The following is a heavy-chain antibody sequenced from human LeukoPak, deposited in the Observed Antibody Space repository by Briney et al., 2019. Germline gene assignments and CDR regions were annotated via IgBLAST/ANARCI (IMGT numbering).Heavy chain of an antibody. CDR2: INPSGDNT. D-gene: IGHD3-22*01. Sequence: GASVKVSCKASGYTFTNNFMHWVRQAPGQGLEWIGIINPSGDNTWYAQKFQGRVTMTRDMATSTDYLEVSSLRSEDTAVYYCAKARIDDSSGYYGYWGQGTLVTVSS. CDR1: GYTFTNNF. J-gene: IGHJ4*02. V-gene: IGHV1-46*01. CDR3: AKARIDDSSGYYGY.